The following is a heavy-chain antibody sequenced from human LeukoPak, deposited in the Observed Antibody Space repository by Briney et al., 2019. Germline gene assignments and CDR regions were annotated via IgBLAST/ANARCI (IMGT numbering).Heavy chain of an antibody. V-gene: IGHV3-64*01. D-gene: IGHD4-23*01. J-gene: IGHJ4*02. Sequence: PGGSLRLSCAASGFTFSSYAIHWVRQAPGKGLEYVSAISSNGGSTYYANSVKGRFTISRDNSKNTLYLQMGSLRAEDMAVYYCARLDYGGNGDYWGQGTLVTVSS. CDR3: ARLDYGGNGDY. CDR2: ISSNGGST. CDR1: GFTFSSYA.